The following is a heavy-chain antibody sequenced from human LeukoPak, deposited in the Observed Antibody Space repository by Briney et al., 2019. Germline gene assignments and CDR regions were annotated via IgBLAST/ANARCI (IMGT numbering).Heavy chain of an antibody. J-gene: IGHJ5*02. CDR3: AKDHYYDSSGYIWFDP. CDR2: ISWDGGST. V-gene: IGHV3-43*01. Sequence: GGSLRLSCAASGFTFDDYTMHWVRQAPGKGLEWVSLISWDGGSTYYADSVKGRFTISRDNSKNSLYLQMNSLRAEDTAVYYCAKDHYYDSSGYIWFDPWGQGTLVTVSS. CDR1: GFTFDDYT. D-gene: IGHD3-22*01.